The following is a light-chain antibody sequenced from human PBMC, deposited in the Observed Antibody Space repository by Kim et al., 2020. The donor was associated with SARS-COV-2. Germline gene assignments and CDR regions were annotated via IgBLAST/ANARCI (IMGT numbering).Light chain of an antibody. J-gene: IGLJ1*01. Sequence: FTCSSPGSSSKIGAGDDVHWYQLVPGAAPQLLFYGNLSRPSGVPDRFSGAKSGTSASLANTGLQREDEADYCCQSYDSSLRGHYVFGTGTQVTVL. CDR3: QSYDSSLRGHYV. V-gene: IGLV1-40*01. CDR1: SSKIGAGDD. CDR2: GNL.